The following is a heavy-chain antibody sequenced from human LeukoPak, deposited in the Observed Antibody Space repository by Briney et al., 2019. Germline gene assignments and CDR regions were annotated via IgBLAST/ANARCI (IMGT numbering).Heavy chain of an antibody. D-gene: IGHD6-13*01. CDR3: AKDLGYSSSWYDY. J-gene: IGHJ4*02. CDR1: GFTFSSYG. CDR2: ISGSSGST. Sequence: GGTLRLSCAASGFTFSSYGMSWVRQAPGKGLEWVPAISGSSGSTYYADSVKGRFTISRDNSKNTLYLQMNSLRAEDTAVYYCAKDLGYSSSWYDYWGQGTLVTVSS. V-gene: IGHV3-23*01.